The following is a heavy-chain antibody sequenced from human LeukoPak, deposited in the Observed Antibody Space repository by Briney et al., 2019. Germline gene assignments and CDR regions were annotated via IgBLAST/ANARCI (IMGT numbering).Heavy chain of an antibody. CDR3: ASGYDFSSGSKRGYDN. CDR2: ISSTTTTI. Sequence: PGGSLRLSCAASGFIFSDYAMNWVRQARGKGLECISYISSTTTTIYYADSVKGRFTISRDNAKNSLFLQMNSLRAEDTAVYYCASGYDFSSGSKRGYDNWGQGTRVTVSS. CDR1: GFIFSDYA. D-gene: IGHD3-3*01. J-gene: IGHJ4*02. V-gene: IGHV3-48*01.